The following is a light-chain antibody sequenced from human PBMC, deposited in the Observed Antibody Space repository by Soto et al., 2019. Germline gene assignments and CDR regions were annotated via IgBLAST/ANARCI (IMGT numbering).Light chain of an antibody. CDR2: DNN. Sequence: QSVLTQPPSVSAAPGQKVTISCSGSSSNIGNNYVSWYQQLPGTAPKLLIYDNNKRPSGIPDQFSGSQSGTSATLGIPGLQTGDEADYYCSSYTTTSTYVFGTGTKFTVL. J-gene: IGLJ1*01. CDR1: SSNIGNNY. CDR3: SSYTTTSTYV. V-gene: IGLV1-51*01.